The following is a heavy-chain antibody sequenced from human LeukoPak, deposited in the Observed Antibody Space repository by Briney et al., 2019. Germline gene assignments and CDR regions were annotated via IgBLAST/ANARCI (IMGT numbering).Heavy chain of an antibody. J-gene: IGHJ1*01. Sequence: PGGSLRLSCAASGFTFSDYYMSWIRQAPGKGLEWVLYISSSNSYTNYAGSVKSRFYADSVKGRFTISRDNAKNSLYLQMNSPRAEDTAVYYCASLTYYFDSSGYYPGYFQHWGQGTLVTVSS. CDR3: ASLTYYFDSSGYYPGYFQH. CDR1: GFTFSDYY. V-gene: IGHV3-11*03. CDR2: ISSSNSYT. D-gene: IGHD3-22*01.